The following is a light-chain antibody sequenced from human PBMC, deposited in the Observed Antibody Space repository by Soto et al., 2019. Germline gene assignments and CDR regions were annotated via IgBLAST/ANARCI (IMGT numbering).Light chain of an antibody. CDR2: AAS. Sequence: AIQMTQSPSSLSASVGDRVTITCRASRDIGNDLGWYQQKPGKAPKHLIFAASNLQSGVPSRFSGGGSGTDFTLTISSLQSEDFAVYYCQQYDNWPQTFGQGTKLEIK. CDR3: QQYDNWPQT. J-gene: IGKJ2*01. V-gene: IGKV1-6*01. CDR1: RDIGND.